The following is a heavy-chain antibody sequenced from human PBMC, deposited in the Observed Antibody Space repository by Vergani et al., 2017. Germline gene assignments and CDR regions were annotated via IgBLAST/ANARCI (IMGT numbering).Heavy chain of an antibody. J-gene: IGHJ6*02. CDR2: LRYDGSNE. CDR1: GFSFSTYG. CDR3: ANSYCSSLSCYAFYGMEV. D-gene: IGHD2-2*01. V-gene: IGHV3-30*02. Sequence: QVQLVESGGGVVQPGGSLRLSCAASGFSFSTYGMHWVRQAPGRGLEWVAFLRYDGSNEYYGDALKGRFIISRDNSKNMLSLEMHSLRPEDTAVYYCANSYCSSLSCYAFYGMEVWGQGTTVTVSS.